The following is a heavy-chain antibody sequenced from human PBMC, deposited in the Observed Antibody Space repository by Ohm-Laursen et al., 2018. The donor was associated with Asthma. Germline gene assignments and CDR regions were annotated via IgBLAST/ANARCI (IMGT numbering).Heavy chain of an antibody. CDR2: IHRSGSS. V-gene: IGHV4-30-2*01. Sequence: PSQTLSLTCTVSGGSVSSGSYYWSWIRQPPGKGLEWIGYIHRSGSSDYNPSLQSRVTISVDTSKNQFSLKLNSVIAADTAVYYCARDGGDSYFDYWGQGTLVTVSS. D-gene: IGHD2-21*02. CDR3: ARDGGDSYFDY. J-gene: IGHJ4*02. CDR1: GGSVSSGSYY.